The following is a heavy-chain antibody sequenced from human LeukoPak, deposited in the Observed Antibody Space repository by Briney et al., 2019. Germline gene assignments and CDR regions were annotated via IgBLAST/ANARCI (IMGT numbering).Heavy chain of an antibody. J-gene: IGHJ4*02. V-gene: IGHV1-2*02. CDR1: GYTFTDYH. D-gene: IGHD4-23*01. CDR2: INPDSGGT. CDR3: AREMETGTVVTPGY. Sequence: VASVKVSCKASGYTFTDYHMHWVRQAPGQGLEWMGWINPDSGGTNYAQKFQGRVTLTRDTSISTTNMELRSLRPDDTAVYYCAREMETGTVVTPGYWGQGTLVTVSS.